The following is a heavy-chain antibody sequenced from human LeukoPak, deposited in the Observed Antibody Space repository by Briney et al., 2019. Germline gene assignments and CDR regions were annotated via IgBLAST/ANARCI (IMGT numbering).Heavy chain of an antibody. CDR1: GFSFSGYW. D-gene: IGHD3-10*01. CDR3: ARDGHGEVPFDY. Sequence: PGGSLRLSCAASGFSFSGYWMHWVRQAPGKGLVWVPHSNCAGSTTTYADSVKGRFTMSRDNAKNTLYLQMNSLRAEDTAIYYCARDGHGEVPFDYWGQGTLVTVSS. CDR2: SNCAGSTT. V-gene: IGHV3-74*01. J-gene: IGHJ4*02.